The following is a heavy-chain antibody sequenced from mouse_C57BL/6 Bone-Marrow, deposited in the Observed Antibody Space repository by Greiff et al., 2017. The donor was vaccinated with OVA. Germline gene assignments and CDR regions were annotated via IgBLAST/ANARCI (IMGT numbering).Heavy chain of an antibody. Sequence: VQLQESGPELVKPGASVKISCKASGYAFSSSWMNWVKQRPGKGLEWIGRIYPGDGDTNYNGKFKGKATLTADKSSSTAYMQLSSLTSEDSAVYFCARCYGYFDYWGQGTTLTVSS. J-gene: IGHJ2*01. CDR2: IYPGDGDT. V-gene: IGHV1-82*01. D-gene: IGHD1-1*01. CDR1: GYAFSSSW. CDR3: ARCYGYFDY.